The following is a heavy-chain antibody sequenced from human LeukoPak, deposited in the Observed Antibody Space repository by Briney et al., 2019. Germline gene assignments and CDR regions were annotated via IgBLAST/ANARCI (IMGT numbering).Heavy chain of an antibody. D-gene: IGHD3-3*01. CDR2: INPNSGGT. CDR1: GYTFTGYY. J-gene: IGHJ6*02. CDR3: ARGESITIFGVVTSDDYYGMDV. V-gene: IGHV1-2*04. Sequence: ASVKVSCKASGYTFTGYYMHWVRQAPGQGLEWMGWINPNSGGTNYAQKFQGWVTMTRDTSISTAYMELSSLRSEDTAVYYCARGESITIFGVVTSDDYYGMDVWGQGTTVTVSS.